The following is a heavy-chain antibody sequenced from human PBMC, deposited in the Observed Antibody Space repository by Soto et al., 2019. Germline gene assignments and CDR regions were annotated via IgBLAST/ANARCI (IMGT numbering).Heavy chain of an antibody. CDR1: GDKFTNRG. Sequence: GASVKVCCKASGDKFTNRGISWVRQAPGQGLEWMGRISGNDGKTKYARKFQGRVTMTTDTSTSTAYMEVRSLRSDDTAVYYCARDFFPPAYYFDHWGQGTLVTVSS. V-gene: IGHV1-18*01. CDR2: ISGNDGKT. CDR3: ARDFFPPAYYFDH. J-gene: IGHJ4*02.